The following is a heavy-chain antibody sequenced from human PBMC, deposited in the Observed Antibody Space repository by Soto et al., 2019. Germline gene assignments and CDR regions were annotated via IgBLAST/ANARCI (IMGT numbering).Heavy chain of an antibody. D-gene: IGHD2-15*01. V-gene: IGHV1-69*06. CDR3: AQLVGGGLDP. J-gene: IGHJ5*02. Sequence: VQLVQSEAEVKKPGSSVKVSCEASGDTFNYYSIHWVRQAPGQGLEWMGDIVPMLGTPNYAQKFQGRVTIYADIATRTAYMNLSSLRSEDTALYYCAQLVGGGLDPWGPGNRVTVSS. CDR2: IVPMLGTP. CDR1: GDTFNYYS.